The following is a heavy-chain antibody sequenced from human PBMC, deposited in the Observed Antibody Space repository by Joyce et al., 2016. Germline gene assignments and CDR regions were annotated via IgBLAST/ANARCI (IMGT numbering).Heavy chain of an antibody. Sequence: QVQLVQSGAEVKKPGASVKFSCNASGYSFTRYYIHWVRQPPGQGLQWMGMINPSGGSTTSAQDFPGRVTMTRDTSTRTVYMELSNLTFDDTAIYFCAREFTFGESDYWGQGTLVTVSS. CDR2: INPSGGST. J-gene: IGHJ4*02. D-gene: IGHD3-16*01. V-gene: IGHV1-46*01. CDR1: GYSFTRYY. CDR3: AREFTFGESDY.